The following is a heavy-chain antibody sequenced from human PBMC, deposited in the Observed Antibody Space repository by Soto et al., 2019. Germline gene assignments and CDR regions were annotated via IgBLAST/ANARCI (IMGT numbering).Heavy chain of an antibody. CDR2: IIPIFGTA. J-gene: IGHJ6*02. CDR3: ARSWSSSPEDYYYYYGMDV. Sequence: SVKVSCKASGGTFSGYAISWVRQAPGQGLEWMGGIIPIFGTANYAQKFQGRVTITADESTSTAYMELSRLRSEDTAVYYCARSWSSSPEDYYYYYGMDVWGQGTTVTVSS. D-gene: IGHD6-6*01. CDR1: GGTFSGYA. V-gene: IGHV1-69*13.